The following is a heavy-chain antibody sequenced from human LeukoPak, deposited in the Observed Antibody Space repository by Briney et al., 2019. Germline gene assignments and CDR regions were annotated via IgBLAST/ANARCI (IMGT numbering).Heavy chain of an antibody. D-gene: IGHD3-10*01. J-gene: IGHJ4*02. CDR2: IRSKANNYAT. Sequence: GGSLRLSCAASGFSFSDSAIHWVRQTSGKGLEWVGRIRSKANNYATVYAASVKGRFTISRDDSKNTAYLQMNSLKTDDTAVYYCTRRDVNMGSIAYWGQGTLVTVSS. CDR3: TRRDVNMGSIAY. CDR1: GFSFSDSA. V-gene: IGHV3-73*01.